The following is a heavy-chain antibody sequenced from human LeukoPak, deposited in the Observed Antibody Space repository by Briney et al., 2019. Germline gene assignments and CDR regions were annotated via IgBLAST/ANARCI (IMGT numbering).Heavy chain of an antibody. CDR2: FDPEDGET. D-gene: IGHD2-2*01. Sequence: ASVKVSCKVSGYTLTELSMHWVRQAPGKGLEWMGGFDPEDGETIYAQKFQGRVTMTEDTSTDTAYMELSSLRSEDTAVYYCARGGKRSIVVVPAATNTIDYWGQGTLVTVSS. CDR1: GYTLTELS. CDR3: ARGGKRSIVVVPAATNTIDY. J-gene: IGHJ4*02. V-gene: IGHV1-24*01.